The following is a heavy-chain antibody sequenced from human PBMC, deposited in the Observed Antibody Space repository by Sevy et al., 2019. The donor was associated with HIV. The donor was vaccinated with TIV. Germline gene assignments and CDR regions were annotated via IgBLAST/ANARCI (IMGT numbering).Heavy chain of an antibody. CDR2: ISYDGSNK. CDR3: AKPTDYDGFFDY. Sequence: GGSLRLSCAASGFTFSSYGMHWVRQAPGKGLEWVAVISYDGSNKYYADSVKGRFTISRDSSKNTLYLQMNSLRADDTAVYYCAKPTDYDGFFDYWGQGTLVTVSS. J-gene: IGHJ4*02. CDR1: GFTFSSYG. V-gene: IGHV3-30*18. D-gene: IGHD4-17*01.